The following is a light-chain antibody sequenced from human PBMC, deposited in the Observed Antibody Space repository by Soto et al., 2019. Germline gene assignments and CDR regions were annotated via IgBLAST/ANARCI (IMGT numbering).Light chain of an antibody. Sequence: QSALTQPPSASGSPGQSVTISCTGTSSDVGGYDYVSWYQQYPGKAPKLIIYEVSERPSGVPDRFSGSKSGNTASLTVSGLQAEDESDYFSSSYAGSHNVVFGGGTKLTVL. J-gene: IGLJ2*01. V-gene: IGLV2-8*01. CDR1: SSDVGGYDY. CDR2: EVS. CDR3: SSYAGSHNVV.